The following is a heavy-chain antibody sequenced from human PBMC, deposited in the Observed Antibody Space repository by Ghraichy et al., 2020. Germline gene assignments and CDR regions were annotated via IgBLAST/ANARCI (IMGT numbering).Heavy chain of an antibody. V-gene: IGHV4-34*01. Sequence: SETLSLTCAVYGGSFSGYYWSWIRQPPGKGLEWIGEINHSGSTNYNPSLKSRVTISVDTSKNQFSLKLSSVTAADTAVYYCAREYYDFWSGSLWEFDYWGQGTLVTVSS. J-gene: IGHJ4*02. CDR2: INHSGST. CDR3: AREYYDFWSGSLWEFDY. D-gene: IGHD3-3*01. CDR1: GGSFSGYY.